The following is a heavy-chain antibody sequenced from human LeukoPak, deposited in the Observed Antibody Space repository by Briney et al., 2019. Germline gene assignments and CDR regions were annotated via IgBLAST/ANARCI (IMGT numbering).Heavy chain of an antibody. Sequence: SETLSLTRTVSGGSISSYYWSWIRQPPGKGLEWIGYIYYSGSTNYNPSLKSRVTISVDTSKNQFSLKLSSVTAADTAVYYCARETGSVVTPFDIWGQGTMVTVSS. D-gene: IGHD3-22*01. CDR2: IYYSGST. V-gene: IGHV4-59*01. CDR1: GGSISSYY. J-gene: IGHJ3*02. CDR3: ARETGSVVTPFDI.